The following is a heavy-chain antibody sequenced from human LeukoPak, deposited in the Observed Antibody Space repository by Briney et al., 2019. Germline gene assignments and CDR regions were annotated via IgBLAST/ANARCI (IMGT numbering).Heavy chain of an antibody. CDR1: GFTFSSYS. CDR2: IKQDGSAK. J-gene: IGHJ4*02. Sequence: PGGSLRLSCAASGFTFSSYSMNWVRQAPGRGLEWVANIKQDGSAKYYVDSVKGRFAISRDNANNSLYLQINSLRAEDTAVYFCAGGSGWSTKYWGQGTLVTVSS. V-gene: IGHV3-7*05. D-gene: IGHD6-19*01. CDR3: AGGSGWSTKY.